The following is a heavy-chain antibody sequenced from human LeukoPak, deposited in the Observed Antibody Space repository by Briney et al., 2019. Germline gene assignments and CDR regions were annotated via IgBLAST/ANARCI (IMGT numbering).Heavy chain of an antibody. Sequence: SQTLSLTCAISGDSVSSNSAAWNWIRQSPSRGLEWLGRTYYRSKWYNDYAVSVRSRITINPDTSKNQFSLQLNSVTPEDTAVYYCARDGGKAVAGLFDYWGQGTLVTVSS. V-gene: IGHV6-1*01. J-gene: IGHJ4*02. CDR2: TYYRSKWYN. D-gene: IGHD6-19*01. CDR1: GDSVSSNSAA. CDR3: ARDGGKAVAGLFDY.